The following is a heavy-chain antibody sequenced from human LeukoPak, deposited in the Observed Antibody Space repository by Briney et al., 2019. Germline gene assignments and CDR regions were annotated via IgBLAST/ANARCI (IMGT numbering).Heavy chain of an antibody. CDR3: ARSLPAASPLPIYYYYGMDV. CDR2: MNPNSGNT. Sequence: ASVKVSCKASGYTFTGYYMHWVRQATGQGLEWMGWMNPNSGNTGYAQKFQGRVTMTRNTSISTAYMELSSLRSEDTAVYYCARSLPAASPLPIYYYYGMDVWGQGTTVTVSS. D-gene: IGHD2-2*01. J-gene: IGHJ6*02. V-gene: IGHV1-8*02. CDR1: GYTFTGYY.